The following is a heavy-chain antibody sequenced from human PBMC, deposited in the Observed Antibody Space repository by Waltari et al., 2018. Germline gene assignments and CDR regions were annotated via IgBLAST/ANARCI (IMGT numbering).Heavy chain of an antibody. CDR2: INPNSGGT. J-gene: IGHJ3*02. CDR1: GYTFTAYY. Sequence: QVQLVQSGAEVKKPGASVKVSCKASGYTFTAYYMHWVRQAPGQGREWKGRINPNSGGTNYGKTFQGRVNMTRDTSISTADIELSRLRSDDTAVYYWARDLTVTAMSGALDIWGQVTMVTVSS. V-gene: IGHV1-2*06. D-gene: IGHD2-21*02. CDR3: ARDLTVTAMSGALDI.